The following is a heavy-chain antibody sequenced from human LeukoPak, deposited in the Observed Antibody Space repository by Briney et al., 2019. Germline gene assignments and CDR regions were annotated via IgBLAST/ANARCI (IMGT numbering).Heavy chain of an antibody. J-gene: IGHJ4*02. Sequence: GGSLRLSCAASGFTFSSYSMNWVRQAPGKGLEWVSSISSSSSYIYYADPVKGRFTISRDNAKNSLYLQMNSLRAEDTAVYYCARAMATTTFDYWGQGTLVTVSS. D-gene: IGHD5-24*01. CDR3: ARAMATTTFDY. CDR2: ISSSSSYI. CDR1: GFTFSSYS. V-gene: IGHV3-21*01.